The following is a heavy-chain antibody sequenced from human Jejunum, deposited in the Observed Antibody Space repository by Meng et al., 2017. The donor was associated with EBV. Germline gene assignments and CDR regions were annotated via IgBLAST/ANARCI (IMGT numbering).Heavy chain of an antibody. Sequence: QVQLQESGPGLVNPSGTLSPTCAVSGGPITSSDWWTWVRQPPGEGLEWIGEIYHDGSSNYSPSLKSRVTILLDKSENHFSLKLNSVTAADTAVYYCARVRCSGGSCFYFDYWGQGALVTVSS. CDR1: GGPITSSDW. CDR3: ARVRCSGGSCFYFDY. J-gene: IGHJ4*02. CDR2: IYHDGSS. D-gene: IGHD2-15*01. V-gene: IGHV4-4*02.